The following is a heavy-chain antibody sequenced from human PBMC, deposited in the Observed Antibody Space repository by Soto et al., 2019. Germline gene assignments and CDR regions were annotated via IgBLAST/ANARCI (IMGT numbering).Heavy chain of an antibody. V-gene: IGHV3-21*05. Sequence: PGGALRLSCAASGFAFSSYVIGWGRQAAGKGLEWVSGITISSRGTNYSDSVTGRFTISRDNGKNSVYLQVNSLRAGDTAVYYCARVFGGRWGSYRLFDYWGQGTLVTVSS. J-gene: IGHJ4*02. CDR2: ITISSRGT. CDR3: ARVFGGRWGSYRLFDY. D-gene: IGHD3-16*02. CDR1: GFAFSSYV.